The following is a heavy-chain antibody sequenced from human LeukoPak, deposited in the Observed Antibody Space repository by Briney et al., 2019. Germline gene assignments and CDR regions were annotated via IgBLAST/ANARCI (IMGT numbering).Heavy chain of an antibody. J-gene: IGHJ4*02. Sequence: GASVKVSCKASGGTFSSYAISWVRQAPGQGLEWMGGIIPIFGTANYAQKFQGRVTITADESTSTAYMELSSLRSEDTAVYYCATSAVVVTGQFDYWGQGTLVTVSS. CDR3: ATSAVVVTGQFDY. CDR2: IIPIFGTA. D-gene: IGHD2-21*02. CDR1: GGTFSSYA. V-gene: IGHV1-69*13.